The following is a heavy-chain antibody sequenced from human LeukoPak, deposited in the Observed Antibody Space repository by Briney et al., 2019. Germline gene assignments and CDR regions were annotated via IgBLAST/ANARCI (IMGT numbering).Heavy chain of an antibody. CDR1: GFTFSSYA. CDR2: ISYDGSDK. V-gene: IGHV3-30*04. Sequence: GRSLRLSCAASGFTFSSYAMEWVRQAPGKGLEWVAVISYDGSDKNYADSVKGRFTISRDNSMDTLYLQMNSLRAEDTAVYYCARAVYRSGGYYFDYWGQGILVTVPS. CDR3: ARAVYRSGGYYFDY. J-gene: IGHJ4*02. D-gene: IGHD6-19*01.